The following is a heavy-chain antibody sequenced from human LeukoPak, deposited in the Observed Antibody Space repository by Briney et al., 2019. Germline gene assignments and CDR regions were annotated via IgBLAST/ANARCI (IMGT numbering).Heavy chain of an antibody. J-gene: IGHJ4*02. CDR3: ARDGGVSGYDLLDY. CDR2: INQDGSEK. D-gene: IGHD5-12*01. V-gene: IGHV3-7*01. Sequence: GGSLRLSCAASGFTFSSFWMTWVRQAPGKGLEWVANINQDGSEKYYVDSVKGRFTIPRDNAKNSVYLQMNSLRGEDTAVYYCARDGGVSGYDLLDYWGQGTLVTVSS. CDR1: GFTFSSFW.